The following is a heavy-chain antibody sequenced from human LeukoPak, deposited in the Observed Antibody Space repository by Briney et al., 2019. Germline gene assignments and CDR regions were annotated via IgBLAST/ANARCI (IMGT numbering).Heavy chain of an antibody. CDR2: ISSSSSYI. V-gene: IGHV3-21*01. CDR1: GFTLSSYA. Sequence: GGSLRLSCAGSGFTLSSYAMSWVRQAPGKGLEWVSSISSSSSYIYYADSLKGRFTISRDNAKNSLYLQMNSLRAEDTAVYYCARIYGDYDWYFDLWGRGTLVTVSS. J-gene: IGHJ2*01. D-gene: IGHD4-17*01. CDR3: ARIYGDYDWYFDL.